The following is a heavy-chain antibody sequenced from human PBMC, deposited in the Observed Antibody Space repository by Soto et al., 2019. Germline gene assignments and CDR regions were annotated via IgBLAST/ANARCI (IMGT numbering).Heavy chain of an antibody. J-gene: IGHJ1*01. CDR2: MNPNTGKA. CDR1: GYTFTTYD. Sequence: ASVQVYCTTSGYTFTTYDINWVRQATGQGLGWLGWMNPNTGKAGYEQRFQGRVTMTRNTSISTAYMELSSLTSEDTAIYFCTRGPSLYGDYDVTYDHWGQGTLVTVS. D-gene: IGHD4-17*01. V-gene: IGHV1-8*01. CDR3: TRGPSLYGDYDVTYDH.